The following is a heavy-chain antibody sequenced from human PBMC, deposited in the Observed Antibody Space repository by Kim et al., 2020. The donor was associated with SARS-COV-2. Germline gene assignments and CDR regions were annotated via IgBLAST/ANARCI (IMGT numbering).Heavy chain of an antibody. Sequence: SETLSLTCTVSGGSISSYYWSWIRQPPGKGLEWIGYIYYSGSTNYNPSLKSRVTISVDTSKNQFSLKLSSVTAADTAVYYCARESDGPFDYWGQGTLVTV. CDR3: ARESDGPFDY. CDR2: IYYSGST. J-gene: IGHJ4*02. CDR1: GGSISSYY. V-gene: IGHV4-59*01.